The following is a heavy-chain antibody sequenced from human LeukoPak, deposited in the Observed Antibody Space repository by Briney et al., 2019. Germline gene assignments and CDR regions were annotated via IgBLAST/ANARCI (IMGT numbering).Heavy chain of an antibody. CDR1: GFTFTSYS. Sequence: GGSLRLSCAASGFTFTSYSMKWVRQAPGKGLEWVSSISSSSYIYYADSVKGRFTISRDNAKNSLYLQMNSLRAEDTAVYYCARARAGGDCSGGSCYSGLWYFDLWGRGTLVTASS. CDR3: ARARAGGDCSGGSCYSGLWYFDL. CDR2: ISSSSYI. V-gene: IGHV3-21*01. D-gene: IGHD2-15*01. J-gene: IGHJ2*01.